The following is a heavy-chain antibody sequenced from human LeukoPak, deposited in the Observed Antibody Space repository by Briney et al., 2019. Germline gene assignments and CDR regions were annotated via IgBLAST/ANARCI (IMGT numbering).Heavy chain of an antibody. Sequence: GGSLRLSCAASGFTFSSYGMSWVRQAPGKGLEWVSAISGSGGSTYYADSVKGRFTISRDNAKNSLYLQMNSLRAEDTAVYYCARDRDGYNNPGYWGQGTLVTVSS. CDR1: GFTFSSYG. J-gene: IGHJ4*02. CDR2: ISGSGGST. D-gene: IGHD5-24*01. CDR3: ARDRDGYNNPGY. V-gene: IGHV3-23*01.